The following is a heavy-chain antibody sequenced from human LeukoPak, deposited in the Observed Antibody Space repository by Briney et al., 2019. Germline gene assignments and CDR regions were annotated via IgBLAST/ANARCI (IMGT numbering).Heavy chain of an antibody. D-gene: IGHD6-13*01. Sequence: GESLKISCKGSGYSFTSYWIGWVRQMPGKGLEWMGIIYPGDSDTRYSPSFQGQVTISADKSISTAYLQWSSLKASDTAMYYCARQGGIAAAGMSYMDVWGKGTTVTVSS. CDR1: GYSFTSYW. J-gene: IGHJ6*03. V-gene: IGHV5-51*01. CDR2: IYPGDSDT. CDR3: ARQGGIAAAGMSYMDV.